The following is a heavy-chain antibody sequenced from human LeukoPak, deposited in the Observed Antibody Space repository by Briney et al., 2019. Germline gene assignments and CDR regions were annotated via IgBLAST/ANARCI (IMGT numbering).Heavy chain of an antibody. CDR3: AREGPSFWSGPDYGMDV. Sequence: SETLSLACTVSGGSVSSGSYYWSWIRQPPGKGLEWIGYIYYSGSTNYNPSLKSRVTISVDTSKNQFSLKLSSVTAADTAVYYCAREGPSFWSGPDYGMDVWGQGTTVTVSS. D-gene: IGHD3-3*01. V-gene: IGHV4-61*01. CDR2: IYYSGST. CDR1: GGSVSSGSYY. J-gene: IGHJ6*02.